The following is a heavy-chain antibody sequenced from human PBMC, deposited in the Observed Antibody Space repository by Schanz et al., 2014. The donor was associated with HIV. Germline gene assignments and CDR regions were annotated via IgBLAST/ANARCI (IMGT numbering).Heavy chain of an antibody. J-gene: IGHJ6*02. D-gene: IGHD2-15*01. CDR1: GFIFNSSG. V-gene: IGHV3-30*03. CDR3: ARGSGPYYYYYGMDV. Sequence: QVQLVESGGGVVQPGRSLRLSCTASGFIFNSSGMHWVRQAPGKGLDWVAFISYDGGIKVYADSVKGRFTISRDNSKDTLYLQMNSLRAEDTAVYHCARGSGPYYYYYGMDVWGQGTTLTVSS. CDR2: ISYDGGIK.